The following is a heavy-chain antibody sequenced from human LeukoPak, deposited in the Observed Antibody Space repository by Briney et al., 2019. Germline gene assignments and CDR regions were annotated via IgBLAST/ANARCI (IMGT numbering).Heavy chain of an antibody. Sequence: GGSLRLSCAASGVTFSNYSMDWVRQAPGKGLEWVSSISTRSTYIYYADSVKGRFTISRDNSKNSLDLQMNSLRAEDAAMYFCASHSVAVLPIATFDYWGQGTLVTVSS. J-gene: IGHJ4*02. V-gene: IGHV3-21*04. CDR3: ASHSVAVLPIATFDY. CDR1: GVTFSNYS. D-gene: IGHD2-21*01. CDR2: ISTRSTYI.